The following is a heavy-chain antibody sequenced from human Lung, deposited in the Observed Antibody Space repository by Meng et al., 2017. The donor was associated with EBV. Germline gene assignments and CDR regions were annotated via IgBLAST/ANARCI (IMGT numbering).Heavy chain of an antibody. V-gene: IGHV4-4*02. J-gene: IGHJ1*01. D-gene: IGHD4-23*01. CDR2: IYHSGST. Sequence: ARVEGAGPVMVKPAGTRYLTSADFGGSIIRSSCGSLVRKPPGKGLGWIGEIYHSGSTNYNPSIKSRVTISVDKSKNQFSLKLSSVTAADTAVYYCARDEGGNSESGFQHWGQGTLVTVSS. CDR1: GGSIIRSSC. CDR3: ARDEGGNSESGFQH.